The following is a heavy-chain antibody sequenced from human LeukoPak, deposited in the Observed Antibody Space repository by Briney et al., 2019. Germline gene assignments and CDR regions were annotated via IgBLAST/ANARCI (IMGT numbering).Heavy chain of an antibody. CDR1: GFTFSNYA. V-gene: IGHV3-23*01. CDR3: AKVRTSGWSPFDY. Sequence: GGSLRLSCAASGFTFSNYAMSWVRQAPGKGLEWVSAICGSGGFTYYSDSVKGRFTISRDNSKNTLYLQMNSLSAEDTAVYYCAKVRTSGWSPFDYWGQGTLVTVSS. CDR2: ICGSGGFT. J-gene: IGHJ4*02. D-gene: IGHD6-19*01.